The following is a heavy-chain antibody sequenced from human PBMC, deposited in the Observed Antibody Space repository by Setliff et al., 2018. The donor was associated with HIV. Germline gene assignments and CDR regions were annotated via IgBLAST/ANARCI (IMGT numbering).Heavy chain of an antibody. CDR2: INPESDGT. D-gene: IGHD3-22*01. V-gene: IGHV1-2*04. Sequence: ASVKVSCKASGYSFTDYYIHWVRQAPGQGLEWMGWINPESDGTNYAQKFQGWITMTRDTSISTAYMELSRLRSDDTAVYYCARGMDYYDTSGYYQYYLDYWGQGTLVTVSS. CDR1: GYSFTDYY. CDR3: ARGMDYYDTSGYYQYYLDY. J-gene: IGHJ4*02.